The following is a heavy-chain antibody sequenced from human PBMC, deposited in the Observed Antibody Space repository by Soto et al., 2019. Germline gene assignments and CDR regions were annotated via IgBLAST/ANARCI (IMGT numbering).Heavy chain of an antibody. J-gene: IGHJ4*02. D-gene: IGHD3-22*01. V-gene: IGHV4-39*02. CDR1: GDSITSNSYF. CDR3: ARDFSMVVVAPGY. Sequence: SETLSLTCTVSGDSITSNSYFWAWIRQPPGKGLEWIGSIYYSGTTYYNPSLKSRVTITRDTSASTAYMELSSLRSEDTAVYYCARDFSMVVVAPGYWGQGTLVTVSS. CDR2: IYYSGTT.